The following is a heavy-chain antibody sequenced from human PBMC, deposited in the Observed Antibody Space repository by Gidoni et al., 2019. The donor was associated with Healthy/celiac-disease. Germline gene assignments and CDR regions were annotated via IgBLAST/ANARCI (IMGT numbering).Heavy chain of an antibody. J-gene: IGHJ4*02. Sequence: QVQLVESGGGVVQPGRSLRLSCAASGFTFSSHGMHWVRQAPGKGLEWVAVISYDGSNKYYADSVKGRFTISRDNSKNTLYLQMNSLRAEDTAGYYCAKVQYSSSWYEKFYYFDYWGQGTLVTVSS. CDR3: AKVQYSSSWYEKFYYFDY. D-gene: IGHD6-13*01. CDR1: GFTFSSHG. CDR2: ISYDGSNK. V-gene: IGHV3-30*18.